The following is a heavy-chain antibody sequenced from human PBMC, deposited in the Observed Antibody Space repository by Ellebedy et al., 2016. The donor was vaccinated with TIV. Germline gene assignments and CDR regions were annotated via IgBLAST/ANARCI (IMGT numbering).Heavy chain of an antibody. V-gene: IGHV4-59*01. D-gene: IGHD3-22*01. J-gene: IGHJ3*02. CDR2: IYYSGST. Sequence: SETLSLXCTVSGGSISSYYWSWIRQPPGKGLEWIGYIYYSGSTNYNPSLKSRVTISVDTSKNQFSLKLSSVTAADTAVYYCARAPRNYYDSSGRAFDIWGQGTMVTVSS. CDR1: GGSISSYY. CDR3: ARAPRNYYDSSGRAFDI.